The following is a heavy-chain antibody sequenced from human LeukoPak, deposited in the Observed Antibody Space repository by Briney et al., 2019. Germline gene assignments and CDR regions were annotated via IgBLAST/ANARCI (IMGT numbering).Heavy chain of an antibody. CDR1: GFTFSSYG. J-gene: IGHJ4*02. CDR2: ISYDGSNK. Sequence: GGSLRLSCAASGFTFSSYGMHWVRQAPGKGLEWVAVISYDGSNKYYADSVKGRFTISRDNSKNTLYLQMNSLRAEDTAVYYCARENLGGTSWPPHLDYWGQGTLVTVSS. V-gene: IGHV3-30*03. CDR3: ARENLGGTSWPPHLDY. D-gene: IGHD2-2*01.